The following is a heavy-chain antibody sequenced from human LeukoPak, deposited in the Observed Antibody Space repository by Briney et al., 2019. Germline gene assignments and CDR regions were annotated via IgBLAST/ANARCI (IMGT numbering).Heavy chain of an antibody. J-gene: IGHJ4*02. D-gene: IGHD6-19*01. Sequence: SETLSLTCTVSDYSISSGYYWGWIRQPPGKGLEWIGNLYRSGSTHYNPSLKSRVTISVDTSKNQFSLKLTSVSAADTAVYFCARGAGGWAGYFDYWGQGTLVTVSS. CDR2: LYRSGST. CDR1: DYSISSGYY. CDR3: ARGAGGWAGYFDY. V-gene: IGHV4-38-2*02.